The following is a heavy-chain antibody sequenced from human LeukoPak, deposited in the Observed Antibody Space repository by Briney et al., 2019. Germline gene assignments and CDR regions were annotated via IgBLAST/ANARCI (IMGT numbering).Heavy chain of an antibody. J-gene: IGHJ4*02. Sequence: SETLSLTCTVSGGSISSSSYYWGWIRQPPGKGLEWIGSIYYSGSTYYNPSLKSRVTISVDTSKNQFSLKLSSVTAADTAVYYCARAPSYSSSWFNFDYWGQGTLVTVSS. CDR2: IYYSGST. D-gene: IGHD6-13*01. V-gene: IGHV4-39*01. CDR1: GGSISSSSYY. CDR3: ARAPSYSSSWFNFDY.